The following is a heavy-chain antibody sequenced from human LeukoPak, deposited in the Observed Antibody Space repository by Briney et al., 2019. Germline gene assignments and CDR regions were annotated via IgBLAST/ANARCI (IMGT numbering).Heavy chain of an antibody. Sequence: GGSLRLPCAASGFAFSSYSMNWVRQAPGKGLEWVSYISSSSSTIYYADSVKGRFTISRDNAKNSLYLQMNSLRAEDTAVYYCARVLRFLEWLPQPPDYWGQGTLVTVSS. CDR3: ARVLRFLEWLPQPPDY. D-gene: IGHD3-3*01. CDR1: GFAFSSYS. J-gene: IGHJ4*02. CDR2: ISSSSSTI. V-gene: IGHV3-48*01.